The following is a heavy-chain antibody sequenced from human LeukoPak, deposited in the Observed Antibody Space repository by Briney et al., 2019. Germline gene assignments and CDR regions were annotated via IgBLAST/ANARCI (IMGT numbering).Heavy chain of an antibody. CDR3: ARFPSGNGVIGTFDY. CDR2: IYTSGST. J-gene: IGHJ4*02. V-gene: IGHV4-4*07. CDR1: GGSISSYY. Sequence: PSETLSLTCTVSGGSISSYYWSWIRQPAGKGLEWIGRIYTSGSTNYNPSLKSRVTMSVDTSKNQFSPKLSSVTAADTAVYYCARFPSGNGVIGTFDYWGQGTLVTVSS. D-gene: IGHD3-10*01.